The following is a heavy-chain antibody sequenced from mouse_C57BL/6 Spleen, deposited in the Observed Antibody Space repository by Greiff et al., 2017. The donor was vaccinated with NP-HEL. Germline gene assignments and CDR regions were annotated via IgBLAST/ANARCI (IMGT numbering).Heavy chain of an antibody. J-gene: IGHJ1*03. CDR1: GFTFSDYG. Sequence: EVQVVESGGGLVKPGGSLKLSCAASGFTFSDYGMHWVRQAPEKGLEWVAYISSGSSTIYYADTVKGRFTISRDNAKNTLFLQMTSLRSEDTAMYYCANRVDWYFEVWGTGTTVTVSS. CDR2: ISSGSSTI. D-gene: IGHD1-1*01. V-gene: IGHV5-17*01. CDR3: ANRVDWYFEV.